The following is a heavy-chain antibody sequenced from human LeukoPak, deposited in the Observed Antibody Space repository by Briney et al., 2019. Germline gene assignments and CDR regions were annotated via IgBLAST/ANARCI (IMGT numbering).Heavy chain of an antibody. V-gene: IGHV3-23*01. Sequence: HPGGSLRLSCAASGFTFNNYAMSWVRQAPGKGLEWVSGISGSGGSTYYADSVKGRFTISRDNAKNSLYLSMNSLRSEDTAVYYCARTTKYSFDIWGQGTMVTVSS. J-gene: IGHJ3*02. CDR3: ARTTKYSFDI. CDR2: ISGSGGST. D-gene: IGHD2/OR15-2a*01. CDR1: GFTFNNYA.